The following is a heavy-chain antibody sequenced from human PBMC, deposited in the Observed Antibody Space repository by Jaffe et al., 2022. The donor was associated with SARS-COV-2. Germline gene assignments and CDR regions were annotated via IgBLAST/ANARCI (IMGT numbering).Heavy chain of an antibody. V-gene: IGHV1-69*01. CDR1: GGTFSSYA. Sequence: QVQLVQSGAEVKKPGSSVKVSCKASGGTFSSYAISWVRQAPGQGLEWVGGIIPIFGTATYAQKFQDRVTISADEFTSTAYMEVTSLTEDDTAVFYCARGTVRGYTSSWSDWGQGTLVTVSS. J-gene: IGHJ4*02. CDR3: ARGTVRGYTSSWSD. D-gene: IGHD6-13*01. CDR2: IIPIFGTA.